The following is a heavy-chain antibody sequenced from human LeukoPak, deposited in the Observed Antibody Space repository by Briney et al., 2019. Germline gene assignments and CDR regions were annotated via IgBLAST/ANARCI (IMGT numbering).Heavy chain of an antibody. Sequence: SETLSLTCAVSGGSFSGYYWSWIRQSPVKGLEWIGEINHSGNTNYNPSLRSRVSILVDTSKNQFSLRLSSVTAADTAAYYCARVRLELLQYYYYMDVWDKGATVTVSS. CDR2: INHSGNT. D-gene: IGHD1-7*01. CDR3: ARVRLELLQYYYYMDV. CDR1: GGSFSGYY. J-gene: IGHJ6*03. V-gene: IGHV4-34*01.